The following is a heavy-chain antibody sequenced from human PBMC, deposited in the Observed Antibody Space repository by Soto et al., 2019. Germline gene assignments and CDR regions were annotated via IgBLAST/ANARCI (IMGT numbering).Heavy chain of an antibody. Sequence: GASVKVSCKASGGTFSSYAISWVRQAPGQGLEWMGGIIPIFGTANYAQKFQGRVTITADESTSTAYMELSSLRSEDTAVYYCARGDCSGGSCYSFHYGMDVWGQGTTVTVS. CDR1: GGTFSSYA. J-gene: IGHJ6*02. V-gene: IGHV1-69*13. CDR2: IIPIFGTA. D-gene: IGHD2-15*01. CDR3: ARGDCSGGSCYSFHYGMDV.